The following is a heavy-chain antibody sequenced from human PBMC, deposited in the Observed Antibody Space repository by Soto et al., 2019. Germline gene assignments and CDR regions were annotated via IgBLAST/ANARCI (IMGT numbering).Heavy chain of an antibody. Sequence: SETLSLTXAVYGGSFSGYYWSWIRQPPGKGLEWIGEINHSGSTNYNPSLKSRVTISVDTSKNQFSLKLSSVTAADTAVYYCARGVRVSRGSLWAPAILTSWFDPWGQGTLVTVS. V-gene: IGHV4-34*01. CDR1: GGSFSGYY. J-gene: IGHJ5*02. CDR3: ARGVRVSRGSLWAPAILTSWFDP. CDR2: INHSGST. D-gene: IGHD2-2*02.